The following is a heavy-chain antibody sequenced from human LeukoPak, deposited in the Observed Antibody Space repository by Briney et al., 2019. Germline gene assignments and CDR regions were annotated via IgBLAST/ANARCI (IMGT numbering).Heavy chain of an antibody. Sequence: ASVKVSCKASGYTFTSYAMHWVRQAPGQRLEWMGWINAGNGNTKYSQKFQGRVTITRDISASTAYMELSSLRSEDTAVYYCARVSRLRRHIVVVPAAMQDSDYDSSGQSLAYWGQGTLVTVSS. CDR2: INAGNGNT. CDR3: ARVSRLRRHIVVVPAAMQDSDYDSSGQSLAY. J-gene: IGHJ4*02. V-gene: IGHV1-3*01. CDR1: GYTFTSYA. D-gene: IGHD2-2*01.